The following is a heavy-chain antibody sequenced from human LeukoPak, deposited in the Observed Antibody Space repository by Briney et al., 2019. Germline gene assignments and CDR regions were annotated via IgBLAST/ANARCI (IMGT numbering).Heavy chain of an antibody. Sequence: GGSLRLSCAASGFTFSGYGMHWVRQAPGKGLEWVAVIWYDGSNKYYADSVKGRFTISRDNSKNTLYLQMNSLRAEDTAVYYCARAELLWFGVMNYWGQGTLVTVSS. CDR3: ARAELLWFGVMNY. CDR2: IWYDGSNK. CDR1: GFTFSGYG. J-gene: IGHJ4*02. V-gene: IGHV3-33*01. D-gene: IGHD3-10*01.